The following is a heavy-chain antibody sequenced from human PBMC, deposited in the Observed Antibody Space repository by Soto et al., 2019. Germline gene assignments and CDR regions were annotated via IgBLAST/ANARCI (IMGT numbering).Heavy chain of an antibody. CDR3: ARDGGYCSGGSCYPMPRLYQRYYGMDV. CDR2: INPNTGST. V-gene: IGHV1-46*03. D-gene: IGHD2-15*01. J-gene: IGHJ6*02. CDR1: GYSFSGYY. Sequence: QVQLVQSGAEVKKPGALAKISCTASGYSFSGYYILWVRQAPGQGLEWMGIINPNTGSTYYAQKFQGRLSVTRDTSTSTVYMSLSSLRSEDTAVYFCARDGGYCSGGSCYPMPRLYQRYYGMDVWGQGTTISVSS.